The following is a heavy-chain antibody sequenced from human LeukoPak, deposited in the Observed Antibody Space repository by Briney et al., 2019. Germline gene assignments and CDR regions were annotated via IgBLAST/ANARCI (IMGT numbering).Heavy chain of an antibody. CDR2: MNPDSGNT. D-gene: IGHD6-6*01. J-gene: IGHJ5*02. V-gene: IGHV1-8*01. CDR1: GYTFTSYD. Sequence: ASVKVSCKASGYTFTSYDINWVRQATGRGLEWMGWMNPDSGNTGYAQKFQGRVTMTRNTSISTAYMELSSLRSEDTAVYYCARARPIAARRVNWFDPWGQGTLVTVSS. CDR3: ARARPIAARRVNWFDP.